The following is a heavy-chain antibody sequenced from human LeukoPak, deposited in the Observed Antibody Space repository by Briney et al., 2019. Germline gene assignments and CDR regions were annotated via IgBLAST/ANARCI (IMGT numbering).Heavy chain of an antibody. D-gene: IGHD3-10*01. CDR2: FSGIGENT. J-gene: IGHJ4*02. V-gene: IGHV3-23*01. CDR3: ARESPALLLWFGEFDY. CDR1: GFTFSSYA. Sequence: GGSLRLSCAASGFTFSSYAMSWVRQAPGKGLEWVSGFSGIGENTHYSDSVRGRFTISRDNSKNTLYLQLNSLRAEDTAVYYCARESPALLLWFGEFDYWGQGTLVTVSS.